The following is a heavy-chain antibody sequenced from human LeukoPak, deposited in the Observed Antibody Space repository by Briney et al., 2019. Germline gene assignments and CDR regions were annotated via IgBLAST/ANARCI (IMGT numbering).Heavy chain of an antibody. CDR1: GFSFGDHA. Sequence: GGSLRPSCTTSGFSFGDHALSWFRQAPGKGPEWVGIIRRNDFGGTTEYAASVKGRFTISRDVSKSIAYLQMNSLKPEDTATYFCTRDWGITSAGPDYWGQGSLVTVSS. CDR3: TRDWGITSAGPDY. J-gene: IGHJ4*02. CDR2: IRRNDFGGTT. V-gene: IGHV3-49*03. D-gene: IGHD6-13*01.